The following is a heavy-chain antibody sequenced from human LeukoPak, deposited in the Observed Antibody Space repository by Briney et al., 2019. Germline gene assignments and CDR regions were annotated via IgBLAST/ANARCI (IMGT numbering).Heavy chain of an antibody. V-gene: IGHV3-7*01. CDR2: INEDGSGK. CDR3: VRDDGDV. J-gene: IGHJ6*04. CDR1: GFTFSNYW. Sequence: GGSLRLSCVFSGFTFSNYWMKWVRQAPGKGLEWVASINEDGSGKYSMDSVKDRVTISRDNAKNSLDLQIYSLTVEDTAIYYCVRDDGDVWGKGTTVTVSS.